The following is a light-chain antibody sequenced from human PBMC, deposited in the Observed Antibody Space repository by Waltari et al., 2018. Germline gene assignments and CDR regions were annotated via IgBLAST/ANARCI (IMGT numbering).Light chain of an antibody. J-gene: IGKJ4*01. CDR2: DTS. V-gene: IGKV3-11*01. CDR1: QSLSNY. Sequence: DIVLTHPPATLSLSSGERAPLSCRASQSLSNYLVWYQQEPGQAPRLLIYDTSNRATGIPTRFSGSGFGTDFTLTISSLEPEDFAVYYCQQRRNWPFTFGGGTKVEIK. CDR3: QQRRNWPFT.